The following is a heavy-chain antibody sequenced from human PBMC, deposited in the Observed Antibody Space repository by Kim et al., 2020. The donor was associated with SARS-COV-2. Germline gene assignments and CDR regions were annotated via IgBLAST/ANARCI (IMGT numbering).Heavy chain of an antibody. V-gene: IGHV1-69*13. D-gene: IGHD2-21*01. J-gene: IGHJ6*02. CDR1: GGTFSSYA. CDR2: IIPIFGTA. CDR3: ARGGGVVIAGEGARYYGMDV. Sequence: SVKVSCKASGGTFSSYAISWVRQAPGQGLEWMGGIIPIFGTANYAQKFQGRVTITADESTSTAYMELSSLRSEDTAVYYCARGGGVVIAGEGARYYGMDVWGQGTTVTVSS.